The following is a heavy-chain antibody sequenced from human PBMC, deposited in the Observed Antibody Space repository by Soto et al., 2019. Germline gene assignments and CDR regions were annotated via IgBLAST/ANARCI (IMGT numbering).Heavy chain of an antibody. V-gene: IGHV4-39*01. D-gene: IGHD3-16*02. CDR1: GGSISSSSYY. CDR2: IYYSGST. CDR3: ARRLSLPYIWGSYHHPYYFDY. J-gene: IGHJ4*02. Sequence: SETLSLTCTVSGGSISSSSYYWGWIRQPPGKGLEWIGSIYYSGSTYYNPSLKSRVTISVDTSKNQFSLKLSSVTAADTAVYYCARRLSLPYIWGSYHHPYYFDYWGQGTLVTVSS.